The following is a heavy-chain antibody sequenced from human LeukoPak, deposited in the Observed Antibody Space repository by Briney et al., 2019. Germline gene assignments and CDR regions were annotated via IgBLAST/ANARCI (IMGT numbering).Heavy chain of an antibody. D-gene: IGHD6-19*01. J-gene: IGHJ4*02. CDR2: INPNSGGT. CDR1: GYTFTGYY. CDR3: ARDRGSGWLDY. Sequence: ASVKVSCKASGYTFTGYYMHWVRQAPGQGLELMGWINPNSGGTNYAQKFQGRVTMTRDMSTSTVYMELSSLRSEDTAVYYCARDRGSGWLDYWGQGTLVTVSS. V-gene: IGHV1-2*02.